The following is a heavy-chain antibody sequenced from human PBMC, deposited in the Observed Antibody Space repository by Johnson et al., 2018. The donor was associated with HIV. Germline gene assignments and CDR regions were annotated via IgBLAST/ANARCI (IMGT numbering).Heavy chain of an antibody. Sequence: QVQVVESGGGVVQPGRSLRLSCAASEFTLSNYGIHWVRQAPGKGLEWLSLISYDGNDKYYADSVKGRYTISRDISKSTLYMQMNSLRVEDTARDYCARGRKDIAAVYGLDNDGFVLWGQGTIVTVSS. V-gene: IGHV3-30*03. CDR2: ISYDGNDK. J-gene: IGHJ3*01. CDR1: EFTLSNYG. D-gene: IGHD6-13*01. CDR3: ARGRKDIAAVYGLDNDGFVL.